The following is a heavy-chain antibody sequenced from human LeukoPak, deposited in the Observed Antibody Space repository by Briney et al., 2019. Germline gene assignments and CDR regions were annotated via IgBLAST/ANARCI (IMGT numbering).Heavy chain of an antibody. Sequence: ASVKVSCKASGYTFTSYHMYWVRQAPGQGLEWMGIINPSGDSTTYAQKFQGRVTVTRDTSTSTVYMELSSLRSEDTAVYYCATGGCSSTSCLVYYYYYGMDVWGQGTTVTVSS. V-gene: IGHV1-46*01. CDR2: INPSGDST. CDR3: ATGGCSSTSCLVYYYYYGMDV. D-gene: IGHD2-2*01. CDR1: GYTFTSYH. J-gene: IGHJ6*02.